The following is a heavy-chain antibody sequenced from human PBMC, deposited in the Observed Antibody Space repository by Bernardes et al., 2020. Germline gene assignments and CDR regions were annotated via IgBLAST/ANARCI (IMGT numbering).Heavy chain of an antibody. J-gene: IGHJ4*02. V-gene: IGHV3-30*18. CDR2: ISSDGTNK. CDR1: GFTFSSYG. Sequence: GGSLRLSCAASGFTFSSYGMHWVRQAPGKGLEWVAVISSDGTNKYYADSVKGRFTISRDNSKNTLYLQMNSLRAEDTAVYYCAKDRRWPFAYFDYWGQGTLVTVSS. CDR3: AKDRRWPFAYFDY. D-gene: IGHD2-15*01.